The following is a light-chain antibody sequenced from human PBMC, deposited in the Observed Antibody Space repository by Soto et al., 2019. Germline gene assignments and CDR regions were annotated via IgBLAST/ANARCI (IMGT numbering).Light chain of an antibody. CDR3: QQYDTSPRT. J-gene: IGKJ1*01. CDR2: GAS. CDR1: QSVSSNY. V-gene: IGKV3-20*01. Sequence: EVMLTQSPGTLSLSPGERATLSCRASQSVSSNYLAWYQQKSGQAPRLLIYGASNRATGIPDRFSGSGSGTDFTVTISRLEPEDFAYYCCQQYDTSPRTFGQGTKVEFK.